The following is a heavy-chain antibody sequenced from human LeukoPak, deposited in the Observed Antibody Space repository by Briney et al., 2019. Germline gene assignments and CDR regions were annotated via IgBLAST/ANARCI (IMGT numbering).Heavy chain of an antibody. CDR3: ARFCGKYCSSTSSRYGMDV. J-gene: IGHJ6*02. V-gene: IGHV4-34*01. CDR1: GGPFSGYY. CDR2: INHSGSN. Sequence: SETLSLTCAVYGGPFSGYYWSWIRQPPGKGLEGLGEINHSGSNNYNPPLKSRVTISVDTSKNQFSLKLSSVTAADTAVYYCARFCGKYCSSTSSRYGMDVWGQGTTVTVSS. D-gene: IGHD2-2*01.